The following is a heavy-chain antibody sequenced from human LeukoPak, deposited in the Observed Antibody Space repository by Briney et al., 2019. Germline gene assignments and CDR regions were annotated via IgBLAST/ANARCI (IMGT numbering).Heavy chain of an antibody. CDR1: GFTFSDYG. Sequence: GGSLRLSCVASGFTFSDYGLHWVSQAPGKGLEWVAVMSYDGSNKYYADSVRGRFTISRDNSKNTLYLQMNSLRAEDTAVYYCAKDLDYFTQYAFDIWGQGTMVTVSS. V-gene: IGHV3-30*18. D-gene: IGHD2/OR15-2a*01. CDR3: AKDLDYFTQYAFDI. J-gene: IGHJ3*02. CDR2: MSYDGSNK.